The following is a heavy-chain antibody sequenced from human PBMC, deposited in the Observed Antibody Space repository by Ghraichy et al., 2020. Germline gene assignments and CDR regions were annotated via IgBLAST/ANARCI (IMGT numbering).Heavy chain of an antibody. CDR1: GFTFSDYY. Sequence: RGSLRLSCAASGFTFSDYYMSWIRQAPGKGLEWVSYISSSGSTIYYADSVKGRFTISRDNAKNSLYLQMNSLRAEDTAVYYCARDPTAMSGEGPIDYWGQGTLVTVSS. V-gene: IGHV3-11*01. CDR3: ARDPTAMSGEGPIDY. CDR2: ISSSGSTI. J-gene: IGHJ4*02. D-gene: IGHD5-18*01.